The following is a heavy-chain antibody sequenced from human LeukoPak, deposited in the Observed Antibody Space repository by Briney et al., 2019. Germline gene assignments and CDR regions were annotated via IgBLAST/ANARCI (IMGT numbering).Heavy chain of an antibody. CDR3: ARRIAAAGKVGLFDY. Sequence: ASVKVSCKASGYTFTGYYMHWVRQAPGQGLEWMGWISAYNGNTNYAQKLQGRVTMTTDTSTSTAYMELRSLRSDDTAVYYCARRIAAAGKVGLFDYWGQGTLVTVSS. CDR1: GYTFTGYY. J-gene: IGHJ4*02. V-gene: IGHV1-18*04. CDR2: ISAYNGNT. D-gene: IGHD6-13*01.